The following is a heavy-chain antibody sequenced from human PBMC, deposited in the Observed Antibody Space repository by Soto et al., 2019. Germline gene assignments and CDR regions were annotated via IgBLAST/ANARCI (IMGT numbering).Heavy chain of an antibody. CDR2: IYYRGST. V-gene: IGHV4-61*01. J-gene: IGHJ4*02. CDR1: GGSVSSGSYC. CDR3: ARVRAGIAVAGTRGSFDY. Sequence: QVQLQESGPGLVKPSETLSLTCTVSGGSVSSGSYCWSWIRQPPGKGLEWIGYIYYRGSTNYNPSLKRRVTISVDTSKIQFSLKLSSVTAADTAVYYCARVRAGIAVAGTRGSFDYWGQGTLVTVSS. D-gene: IGHD6-19*01.